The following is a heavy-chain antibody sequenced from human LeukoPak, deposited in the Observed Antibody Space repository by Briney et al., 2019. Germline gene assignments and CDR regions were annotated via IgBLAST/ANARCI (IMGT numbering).Heavy chain of an antibody. D-gene: IGHD3-22*01. J-gene: IGHJ4*02. V-gene: IGHV3-53*01. CDR3: ARGEYYYDSSGYYY. Sequence: PGGSLRLSCAASGFNVSSNYMSWVRQAPGKGLEWVSVIYSGGSTYYADSVKGRFTISRDNSKNTLYLQMNSLRAEDTAVYYCARGEYYYDSSGYYYWGQGTLVTVSS. CDR2: IYSGGST. CDR1: GFNVSSNY.